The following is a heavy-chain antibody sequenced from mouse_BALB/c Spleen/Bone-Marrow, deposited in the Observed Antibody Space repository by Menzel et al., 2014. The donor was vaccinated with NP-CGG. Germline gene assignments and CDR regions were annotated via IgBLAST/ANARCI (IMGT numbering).Heavy chain of an antibody. CDR2: IDPANGNT. Sequence: LVESGAELVEPGASVKLSCTASGFNIKDTYMHWVKQRPEQGLGWIGRIDPANGNTKYDPKFQGKATITADTSSNTAYLQLGSLTSEDTAVYYCARYNYGSSQFAYWGQGTLVTVSA. CDR3: ARYNYGSSQFAY. J-gene: IGHJ3*01. CDR1: GFNIKDTY. D-gene: IGHD1-1*01. V-gene: IGHV14-3*02.